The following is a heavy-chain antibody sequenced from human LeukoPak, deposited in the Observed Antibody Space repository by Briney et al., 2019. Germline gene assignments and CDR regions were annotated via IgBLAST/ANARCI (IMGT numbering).Heavy chain of an antibody. CDR2: IYYSGST. CDR3: AREIAAAGTFDY. Sequence: SETLSLTCTVSGCSISSYYWIWIRQPPGKGLEWIGYIYYSGSTNYNPSLKSRVTISVDTSKNQFSLKLSSVTAADTAVYYCAREIAAAGTFDYWGQETLVTVSS. CDR1: GCSISSYY. V-gene: IGHV4-59*01. D-gene: IGHD6-13*01. J-gene: IGHJ4*02.